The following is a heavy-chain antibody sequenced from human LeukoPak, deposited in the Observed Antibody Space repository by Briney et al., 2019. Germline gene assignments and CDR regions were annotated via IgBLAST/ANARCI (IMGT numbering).Heavy chain of an antibody. Sequence: ASVKVSCKASGYTFTSYDINWVRQATGQGLEWMGWMNPNSGNTDYAQKFQGRATMTSDTSISTAYMELSSLRSEDTAVYYCARGIPAAAGGNWFDPWGQGTLVTVFS. D-gene: IGHD6-25*01. CDR2: MNPNSGNT. CDR3: ARGIPAAAGGNWFDP. V-gene: IGHV1-8*01. CDR1: GYTFTSYD. J-gene: IGHJ5*02.